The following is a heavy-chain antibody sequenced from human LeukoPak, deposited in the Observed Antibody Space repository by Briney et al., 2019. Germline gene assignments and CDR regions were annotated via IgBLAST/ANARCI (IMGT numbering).Heavy chain of an antibody. J-gene: IGHJ4*02. Sequence: GGSLRLSCAASGFTFSDYYMTWVRQAPGKGLEWVSAFTGSGGSTYYADSVKGRFTISTDNSKNTLWLQMNSLRAEDTAVYYCANRGSDYWGQGTLVTVSS. CDR1: GFTFSDYY. CDR2: FTGSGGST. V-gene: IGHV3-23*01. D-gene: IGHD3-16*01. CDR3: ANRGSDY.